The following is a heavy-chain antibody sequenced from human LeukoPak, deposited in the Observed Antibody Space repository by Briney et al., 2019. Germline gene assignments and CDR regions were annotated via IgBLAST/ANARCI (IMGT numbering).Heavy chain of an antibody. J-gene: IGHJ6*02. D-gene: IGHD3-3*01. Sequence: PGGSLRLSCAASGLTFRNYGMHWVRQAPGKGLEWVAVVWYDGSNKYYADSVKGRFTISRDNSKNTLYLQMNSLRAEDTAVYYCARDRYDFWSGYYYYYYYGMDVWGQGTTVTVSS. V-gene: IGHV3-33*01. CDR2: VWYDGSNK. CDR1: GLTFRNYG. CDR3: ARDRYDFWSGYYYYYYYGMDV.